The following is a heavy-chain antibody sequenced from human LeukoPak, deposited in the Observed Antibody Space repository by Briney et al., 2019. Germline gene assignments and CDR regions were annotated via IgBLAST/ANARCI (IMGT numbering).Heavy chain of an antibody. Sequence: SETLSLTCTVSGGSVGSGTYYWSWIRQSPGKGLEWIGNVYYSGSAYYNPSLKSRVTMSVDTSKNQFSLKLSSVTAADTAVYYCARRPIINNAWYYFDYWGQGTLVTVSS. CDR1: GGSVGSGTYY. V-gene: IGHV4-39*07. CDR3: ARRPIINNAWYYFDY. J-gene: IGHJ4*02. D-gene: IGHD1/OR15-1a*01. CDR2: VYYSGSA.